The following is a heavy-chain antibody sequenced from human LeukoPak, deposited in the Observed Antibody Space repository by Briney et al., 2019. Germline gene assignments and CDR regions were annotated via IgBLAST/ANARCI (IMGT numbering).Heavy chain of an antibody. V-gene: IGHV3-13*01. Sequence: GGSLRLSCAASGFTFSSYDMHWVRQAAGKGLEWVSVIGTAGDSYYPGSVKGRFTISRENAKNSFYLQMNSLRAGDTAVYYCVRGGSSGYWSLTDFDYWGQGIRVTVSS. CDR2: IGTAGDS. D-gene: IGHD3-22*01. J-gene: IGHJ4*02. CDR3: VRGGSSGYWSLTDFDY. CDR1: GFTFSSYD.